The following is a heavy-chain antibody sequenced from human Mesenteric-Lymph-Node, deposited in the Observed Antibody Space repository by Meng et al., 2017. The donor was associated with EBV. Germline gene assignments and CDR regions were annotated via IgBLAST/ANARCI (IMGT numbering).Heavy chain of an antibody. J-gene: IGHJ4*02. D-gene: IGHD1-26*01. V-gene: IGHV1-18*01. Sequence: QVQLVQSGSELEKPVASVKVSCKASGYTFTSYGISWVRQAPGQGLEWMGWISAYNGNTNYAQKLQGRVTMTTDTSTSTAYMELRSLRSDDTAVYYCARDIVGASDFDYWGQGTLVTVSS. CDR2: ISAYNGNT. CDR3: ARDIVGASDFDY. CDR1: GYTFTSYG.